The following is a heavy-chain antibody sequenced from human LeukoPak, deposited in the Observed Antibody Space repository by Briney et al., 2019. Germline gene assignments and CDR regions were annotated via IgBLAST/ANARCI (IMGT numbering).Heavy chain of an antibody. V-gene: IGHV1-8*01. J-gene: IGHJ4*02. D-gene: IGHD5-12*01. CDR1: GYTFTSYD. CDR3: ARRPGGYDSFDS. CDR2: MNPNSGNT. Sequence: GASVKVSCKASGYTFTSYDINWVRQAPGQGLEWMGWMNPNSGNTGYAQKFQGRVTMTRDTSISTAYMELSSLRSEDTAVYYCARRPGGYDSFDSWGQGTLVTVSS.